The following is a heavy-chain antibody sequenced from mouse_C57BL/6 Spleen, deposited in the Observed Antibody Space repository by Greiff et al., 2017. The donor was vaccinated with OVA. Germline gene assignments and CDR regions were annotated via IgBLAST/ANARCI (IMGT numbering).Heavy chain of an antibody. CDR1: GYAFSSSW. V-gene: IGHV1-82*01. Sequence: QVQLKESGPELVKPGASVKISCKASGYAFSSSWMNWVKQRPGKGLEWIGRIYPGDGDTNYNGKFKGKATLTADKSSSTAYMQLSSLTSEDSAVYFCAREGAVPNFDVWGTGTTVTVSS. J-gene: IGHJ1*03. CDR2: IYPGDGDT. CDR3: AREGAVPNFDV. D-gene: IGHD6-1*01.